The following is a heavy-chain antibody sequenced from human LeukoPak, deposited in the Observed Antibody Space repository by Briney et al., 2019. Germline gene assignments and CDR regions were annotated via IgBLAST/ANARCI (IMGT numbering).Heavy chain of an antibody. CDR1: GGTFSSYA. CDR2: IIPIFGTA. J-gene: IGHJ4*02. CDR3: ARGTLVVPAAIGGGYYFDY. D-gene: IGHD2-2*02. V-gene: IGHV1-69*05. Sequence: SVKVSCKASGGTFSSYAISWVRQAPGQGLEWMGGIIPIFGTANYAQKFQGRVTITTDESTSAAYMELSSLRSEDTAVYYCARGTLVVPAAIGGGYYFDYWGQGTLVTVSS.